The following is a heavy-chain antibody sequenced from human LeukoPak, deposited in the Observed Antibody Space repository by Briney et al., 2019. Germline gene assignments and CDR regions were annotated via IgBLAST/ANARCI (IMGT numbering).Heavy chain of an antibody. CDR3: ARAYDILTGYYKRRDYYYGMDV. J-gene: IGHJ6*02. V-gene: IGHV1-3*01. CDR2: INAGNGNT. Sequence: ASVKVSCKAFGYTFTSYAMHWVRQAPGQRLEWMGWINAGNGNTKYSQKFQGRVTITRDTSASTAYMELSSLRSEDTAVYYCARAYDILTGYYKRRDYYYGMDVWGQGTTVTVSS. CDR1: GYTFTSYA. D-gene: IGHD3-9*01.